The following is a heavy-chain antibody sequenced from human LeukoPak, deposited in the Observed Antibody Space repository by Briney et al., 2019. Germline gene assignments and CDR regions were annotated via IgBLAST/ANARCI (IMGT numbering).Heavy chain of an antibody. CDR3: ARGVPNPMVRGVSDY. V-gene: IGHV3-21*01. CDR2: ISSSSSYI. J-gene: IGHJ4*02. CDR1: GFTFSSYS. Sequence: AGGSLRLSCAASGFTFSSYSMNWVRQAPGKGLEWVSSISSSSSYIYYADSVKGRFTISRDNAKNSLYLQMNSLRAEDTAVYYCARGVPNPMVRGVSDYWGQGTLVTVSS. D-gene: IGHD3-10*01.